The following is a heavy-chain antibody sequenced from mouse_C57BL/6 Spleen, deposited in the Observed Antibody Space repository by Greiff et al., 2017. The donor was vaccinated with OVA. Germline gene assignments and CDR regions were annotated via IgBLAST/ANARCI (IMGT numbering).Heavy chain of an antibody. D-gene: IGHD1-1*01. V-gene: IGHV1-39*01. Sequence: EVQLQQSGPELVKPGASVKISCKASGYSFTDYNMNWVKQSNGKSLEWIGVINPNYGTTSYNQKFKGKATLTVDQSSSTAYMQLNSLTSEDSAVDYGARDYYGSSYEAMDYWGQGTSVTVSS. CDR3: ARDYYGSSYEAMDY. CDR1: GYSFTDYN. CDR2: INPNYGTT. J-gene: IGHJ4*01.